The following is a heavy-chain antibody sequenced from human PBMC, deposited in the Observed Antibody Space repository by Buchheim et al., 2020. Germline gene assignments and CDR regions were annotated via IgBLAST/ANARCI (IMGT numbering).Heavy chain of an antibody. D-gene: IGHD6-13*01. Sequence: EAQLLESGGGLVQPGGSLRLSCAASGFTFSSYAMSWVRQAPGKGLEWVSAISGSGGSTYYADSVKGRFTISSDNSKNPLYHQMNSRRAEDTAVYYCIAAAGYYYYYMDVWGKGTT. V-gene: IGHV3-23*01. J-gene: IGHJ6*03. CDR1: GFTFSSYA. CDR2: ISGSGGST. CDR3: IAAAGYYYYYMDV.